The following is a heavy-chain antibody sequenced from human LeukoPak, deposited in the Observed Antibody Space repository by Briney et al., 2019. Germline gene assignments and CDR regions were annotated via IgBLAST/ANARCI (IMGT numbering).Heavy chain of an antibody. CDR1: GFTFDDYG. J-gene: IGHJ4*02. V-gene: IGHV3-20*04. CDR2: INWNGGGT. Sequence: GGSLRLSCAASGFTFDDYGMSWVRQAPGKGLEWVSGINWNGGGTGYADSVKGRFTISRDNAKNSLYLQMNSLRAEDTALYYCARDRGIYGSGSYGSSYYFDYWGQGTLVTVFS. D-gene: IGHD3-10*01. CDR3: ARDRGIYGSGSYGSSYYFDY.